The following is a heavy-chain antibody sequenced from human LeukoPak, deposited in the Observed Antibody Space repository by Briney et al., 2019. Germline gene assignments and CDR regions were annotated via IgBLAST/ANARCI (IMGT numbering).Heavy chain of an antibody. D-gene: IGHD2-2*02. CDR2: IYHGGST. J-gene: IGHJ3*02. V-gene: IGHV4-30-2*01. CDR3: ARERGPSCSSTSCYTLPGAFDI. Sequence: SSETLSLTCTVSDGSMTSGAFSWNWIRQPPGKGLEWIGYIYHGGSTQYNPSLTSRVTISVDWSKNQFSLSLHSVTAADTAVYYCARERGPSCSSTSCYTLPGAFDIWGQGTMVTVSS. CDR1: DGSMTSGAFS.